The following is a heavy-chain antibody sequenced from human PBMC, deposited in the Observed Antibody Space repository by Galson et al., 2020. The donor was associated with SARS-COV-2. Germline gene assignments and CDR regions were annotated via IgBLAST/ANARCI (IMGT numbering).Heavy chain of an antibody. CDR2: ISAYNGNT. J-gene: IGHJ4*02. CDR3: ARATIRMGNIVVVPAATFDY. V-gene: IGHV1-18*01. Sequence: VKVSCKASGYTFTSYGISWVRQAPGQGLEWMGWISAYNGNTNYAQKLQGRVTMTTDTSTSTAYMELRSLRSDDTAVYYCARATIRMGNIVVVPAATFDYWGQGTLVTVSS. CDR1: GYTFTSYG. D-gene: IGHD2-2*01.